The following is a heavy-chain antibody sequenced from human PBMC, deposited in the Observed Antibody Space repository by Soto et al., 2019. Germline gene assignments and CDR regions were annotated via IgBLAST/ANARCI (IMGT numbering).Heavy chain of an antibody. J-gene: IGHJ4*02. CDR3: ARDPPYSASILDY. Sequence: QVELQQSGPGLVQPSQTLSLTCAVFRDSVSNNRDAWNWIRQSPSRGLEWLGRTYYRSGWFYHYAESREGRITINVDTSKNHFSLQLLSATPEDTAVYYCARDPPYSASILDYWGQGSLVTVSS. CDR1: RDSVSNNRDA. CDR2: TYYRSGWFY. V-gene: IGHV6-1*01. D-gene: IGHD4-4*01.